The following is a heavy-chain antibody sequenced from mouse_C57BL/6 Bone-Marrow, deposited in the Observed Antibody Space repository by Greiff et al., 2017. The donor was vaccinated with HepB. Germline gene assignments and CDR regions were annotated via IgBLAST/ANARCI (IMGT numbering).Heavy chain of an antibody. Sequence: VKLQESGAELVRPGTSVKMSCKASGYTFTNYWIGWAKQRPGHGLEWIGDIYPGGGYTNYNEKFKGKATLTADKSSSTAYMQFSSLTSEDSAIYYCARYSNPEGAMDYWGQGTSVTVSS. CDR2: IYPGGGYT. J-gene: IGHJ4*01. D-gene: IGHD2-5*01. CDR3: ARYSNPEGAMDY. CDR1: GYTFTNYW. V-gene: IGHV1-63*01.